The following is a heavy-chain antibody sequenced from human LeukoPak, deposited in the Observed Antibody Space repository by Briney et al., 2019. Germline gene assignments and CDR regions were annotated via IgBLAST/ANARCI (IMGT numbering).Heavy chain of an antibody. J-gene: IGHJ4*02. Sequence: PGGSLRLSCAASGFTFSSYAMSWVRLPPGKGLEWVSAISGSGDSTYYADSVKGRFTISRDNSKNTLFLQMNSLRAEDTAVYYCAKSHASIWNVYDYWGRGTLVTVSS. CDR2: ISGSGDST. D-gene: IGHD1-1*01. V-gene: IGHV3-23*01. CDR1: GFTFSSYA. CDR3: AKSHASIWNVYDY.